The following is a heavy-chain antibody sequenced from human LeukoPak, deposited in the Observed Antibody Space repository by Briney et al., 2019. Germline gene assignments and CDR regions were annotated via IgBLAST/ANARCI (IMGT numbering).Heavy chain of an antibody. V-gene: IGHV1-69*05. CDR2: IIPIFGTA. J-gene: IGHJ6*03. CDR3: ARGDIVVVPAAPYYYYYMDV. CDR1: GGTFSSYA. Sequence: SVKVSCKASGGTFSSYAISWVRQAPGQGLEWMGRIIPIFGTANYAQKFQGRVTITTDESTSTAYMELSSLRSEDTAVYYCARGDIVVVPAAPYYYYYMDVWGNGTTVTVSS. D-gene: IGHD2-2*01.